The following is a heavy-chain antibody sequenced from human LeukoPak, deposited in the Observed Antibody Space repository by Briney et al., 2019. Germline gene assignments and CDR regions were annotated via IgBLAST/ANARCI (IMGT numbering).Heavy chain of an antibody. J-gene: IGHJ5*02. CDR2: IYSSGNT. Sequence: SETLSLTCAVSGASISSSNYYWGWVRQSPGKGLEWIGNIYSSGNTYYNASLKSRVTMYIDTSKNQFSLKLSSVTAADTAVYYCARQGILWFGGKTQSWFDPWGQGTLVTVSS. D-gene: IGHD3-10*01. CDR1: GASISSSNYY. CDR3: ARQGILWFGGKTQSWFDP. V-gene: IGHV4-39*01.